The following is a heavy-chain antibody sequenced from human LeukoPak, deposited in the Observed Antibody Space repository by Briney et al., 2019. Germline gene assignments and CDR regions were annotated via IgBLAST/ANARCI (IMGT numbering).Heavy chain of an antibody. J-gene: IGHJ3*02. CDR1: GFTFSSYS. V-gene: IGHV3-48*01. CDR2: ISSSSSTI. Sequence: PGGSLRLSCAASGFTFSSYSMNWVRQAPGRGLKWVSYISSSSSTIYYADSVKGRFTISRDNAMNSVYLQMNSLRAEDTAVYYCARAKRNGFDIWGQGTMVTVSS. CDR3: ARAKRNGFDI.